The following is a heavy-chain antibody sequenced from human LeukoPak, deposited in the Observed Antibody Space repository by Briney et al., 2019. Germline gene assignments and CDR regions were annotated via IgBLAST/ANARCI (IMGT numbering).Heavy chain of an antibody. J-gene: IGHJ3*02. V-gene: IGHV3-23*01. D-gene: IGHD4-17*01. Sequence: GGSLRLSCAASGFTVSSNYMSWVRQAPGKGLEWVSAISGSGGSTYYADSVKGRFTISRDNSKNTLYLQMNSLRAEDTAVYYCAKSETNVYGDYGAFDIWGQGTMVTVSS. CDR2: ISGSGGST. CDR1: GFTVSSNY. CDR3: AKSETNVYGDYGAFDI.